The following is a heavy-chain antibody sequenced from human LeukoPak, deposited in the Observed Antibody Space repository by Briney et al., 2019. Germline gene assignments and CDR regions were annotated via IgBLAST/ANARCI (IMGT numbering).Heavy chain of an antibody. CDR1: GFTFSDYY. CDR2: ISSSGSTI. Sequence: GGSLRLSCAASGFTFSDYYMSWIRQAPGKGLEWVSYISSSGSTIYYADSVKGRFTISRDNAKNSLYLQMNSLRAEDTAVYYCARVLHKRNYDSSGFYVYWGQGTLVTVSS. V-gene: IGHV3-11*04. D-gene: IGHD3-22*01. J-gene: IGHJ4*02. CDR3: ARVLHKRNYDSSGFYVY.